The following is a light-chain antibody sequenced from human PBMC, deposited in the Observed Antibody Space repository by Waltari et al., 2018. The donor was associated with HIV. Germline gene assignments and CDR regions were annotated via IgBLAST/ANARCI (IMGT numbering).Light chain of an antibody. CDR1: SSNIGNNY. Sequence: QSVLTQPPSVSAAPGQKVTISCSGSSSNIGNNYVSWYQQLPGTAPKLLIYDSDRRPSGVPDRFSGSKSGTSATLGITGLQTGDEADYYCGTWDSSLSLYVFGTGTKVTVL. V-gene: IGLV1-51*01. J-gene: IGLJ1*01. CDR3: GTWDSSLSLYV. CDR2: DSD.